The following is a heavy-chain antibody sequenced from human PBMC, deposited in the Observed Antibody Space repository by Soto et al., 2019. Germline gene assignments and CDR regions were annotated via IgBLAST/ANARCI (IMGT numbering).Heavy chain of an antibody. V-gene: IGHV3-33*01. D-gene: IGHD4-17*01. Sequence: GGSLRLSCAASGFTFSSYGMHWVRQAPGKGLEWVAVIWYDGSNKYYADSVKGRFTISRDNSKNTLYLQMNSLRAEDTAVYYCAREGHDYGDYEGTQYFDYWGQGTLVTVSS. CDR2: IWYDGSNK. J-gene: IGHJ4*02. CDR1: GFTFSSYG. CDR3: AREGHDYGDYEGTQYFDY.